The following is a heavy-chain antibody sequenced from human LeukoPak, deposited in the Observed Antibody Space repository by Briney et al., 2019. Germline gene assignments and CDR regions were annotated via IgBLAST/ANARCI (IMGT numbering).Heavy chain of an antibody. CDR1: GYSFTGYY. CDR3: VRDQGYSSSWIDY. J-gene: IGHJ4*02. CDR2: INPNSGGS. D-gene: IGHD6-13*01. V-gene: IGHV1-2*02. Sequence: ASVKVSCKASGYSFTGYYMHWVRQAPGQGLEWMGWINPNSGGSNYAQKFQGRVTMTRDTSISTAYMELSRLRSDDTAVYYCVRDQGYSSSWIDYWDQGTLVTVSS.